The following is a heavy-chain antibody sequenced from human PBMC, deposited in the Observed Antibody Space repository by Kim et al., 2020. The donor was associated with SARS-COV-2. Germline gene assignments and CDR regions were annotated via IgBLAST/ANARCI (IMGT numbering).Heavy chain of an antibody. Sequence: GNGRFTISRDNAKNSLFLQMNSLRADDTAVYYCVRAGHYDSSGYLRDFDYWGQGTMVTVSS. CDR3: VRAGHYDSSGYLRDFDY. D-gene: IGHD3-22*01. V-gene: IGHV3-11*06. J-gene: IGHJ4*02.